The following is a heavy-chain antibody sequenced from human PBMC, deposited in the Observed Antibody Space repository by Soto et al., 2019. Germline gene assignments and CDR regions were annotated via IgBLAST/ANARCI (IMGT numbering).Heavy chain of an antibody. CDR2: IYYSGST. CDR1: GGSISSYY. D-gene: IGHD6-13*01. Sequence: SETLSLTCTVSGGSISSYYWSWIRQPPGKGLEWIGYIYYSGSTNYNPSLKSRVTISVDTSKNQFSLKLSSVTAADTAVYYCARNVKTAGEDYFAYWGQGTLVTVS. J-gene: IGHJ4*02. V-gene: IGHV4-59*08. CDR3: ARNVKTAGEDYFAY.